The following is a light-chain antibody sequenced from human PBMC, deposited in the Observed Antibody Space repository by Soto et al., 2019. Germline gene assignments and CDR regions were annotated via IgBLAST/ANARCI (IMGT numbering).Light chain of an antibody. CDR1: QSLSSN. CDR2: ATS. V-gene: IGKV3-15*01. J-gene: IGKJ4*01. Sequence: EIVLTQSPATLYVSPGERATLSCRASQSLSSNVAWYQQRPGQAPRLLIYATSSRASDVPARFSGGGSGTEFTLTISSLQSEDFEIYYCQQYNHWQRMLSFGGGTKVELK. CDR3: QQYNHWQRMLS.